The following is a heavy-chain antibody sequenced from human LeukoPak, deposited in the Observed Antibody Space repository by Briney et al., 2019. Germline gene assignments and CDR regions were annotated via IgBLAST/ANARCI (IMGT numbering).Heavy chain of an antibody. Sequence: PGGSLRLSCAASGFTFSSYEMNWVRQAPGKGLEWVSYISSSGSTIYYADSVKGRFTISRDNAKNSLYLQMNSLRAEETAVYYCARVGGREAMGAFDIWGQGTMVTVSS. CDR1: GFTFSSYE. CDR2: ISSSGSTI. D-gene: IGHD1-26*01. CDR3: ARVGGREAMGAFDI. V-gene: IGHV3-48*03. J-gene: IGHJ3*02.